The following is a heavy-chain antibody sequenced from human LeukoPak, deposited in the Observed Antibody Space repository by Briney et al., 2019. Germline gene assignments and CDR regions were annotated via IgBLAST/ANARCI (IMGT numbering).Heavy chain of an antibody. J-gene: IGHJ5*02. CDR2: IIPIFGTA. Sequence: ASVKVSCKASGGTFSSYAISWVRQAPGQGLEWMGGIIPIFGTANYAQKFQGRVTITADESTSTAYMELSSLRSEGTAVYYCARVPQIVGATNRWFDPWGQGTLVTVSS. CDR1: GGTFSSYA. CDR3: ARVPQIVGATNRWFDP. V-gene: IGHV1-69*13. D-gene: IGHD1-26*01.